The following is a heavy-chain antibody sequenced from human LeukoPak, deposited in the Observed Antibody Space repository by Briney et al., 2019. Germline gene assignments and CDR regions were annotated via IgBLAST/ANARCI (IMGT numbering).Heavy chain of an antibody. CDR2: ISSSSSSYI. CDR1: GFTFSNYS. Sequence: GGSLRLSCAASGFTFSNYSINWVRQAPGKGLEWVSSISSSSSSYIYYADSVKGRFTISRDNAKNSLYLQMNSLRAEDTAVYYCARWSMATNGYYFDYWGQGTLVTVSS. V-gene: IGHV3-21*01. J-gene: IGHJ4*02. D-gene: IGHD5-24*01. CDR3: ARWSMATNGYYFDY.